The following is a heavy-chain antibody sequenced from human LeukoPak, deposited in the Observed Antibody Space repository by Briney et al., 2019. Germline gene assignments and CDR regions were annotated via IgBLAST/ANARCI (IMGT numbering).Heavy chain of an antibody. CDR2: IRYDGTEE. CDR1: GFTFSSYW. D-gene: IGHD6-19*01. Sequence: PGGSLRLSCAASGFTFSSYWMSWVRQAPGKGLEWVAFIRYDGTEEDYADSVKGRFTISRDNSKNTMYLVMNSLRLEDTAVYYCAKVGWGWYQIDYWGQGTLVTVS. V-gene: IGHV3-30*02. CDR3: AKVGWGWYQIDY. J-gene: IGHJ4*02.